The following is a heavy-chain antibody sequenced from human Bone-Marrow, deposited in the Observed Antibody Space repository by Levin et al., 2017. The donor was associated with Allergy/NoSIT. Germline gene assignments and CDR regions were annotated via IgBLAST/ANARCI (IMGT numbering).Heavy chain of an antibody. CDR3: ARRGGSWYYFDY. CDR1: GFTFSSYA. D-gene: IGHD6-13*01. J-gene: IGHJ4*02. Sequence: SCAASGFTFSSYAIHWVRQVPGKGLEWVAVISNDGSTKSYADSVKGRFTISRDNSKNTLYLQMNSLRAEDTAVYYCARRGGSWYYFDYCGQGTLVTVSS. CDR2: ISNDGSTK. V-gene: IGHV3-30-3*01.